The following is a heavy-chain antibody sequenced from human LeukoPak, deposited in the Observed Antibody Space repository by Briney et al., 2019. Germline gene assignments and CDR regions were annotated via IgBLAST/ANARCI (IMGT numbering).Heavy chain of an antibody. D-gene: IGHD2-2*01. CDR2: INPNSGGT. CDR3: ATPVAPIVVVPAALYGMDV. J-gene: IGHJ6*02. V-gene: IGHV1-2*02. Sequence: ASLKVSCKASGYTFTGYYMHWVRQAPGQGLEWMGWINPNSGGTNYAQKFQGRVTMTRDTSISTAYMELSRLRSDDTAVYYCATPVAPIVVVPAALYGMDVWGQGTTVTVSS. CDR1: GYTFTGYY.